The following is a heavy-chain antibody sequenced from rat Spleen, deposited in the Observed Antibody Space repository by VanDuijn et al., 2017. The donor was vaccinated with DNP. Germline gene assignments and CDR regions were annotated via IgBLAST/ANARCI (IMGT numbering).Heavy chain of an antibody. J-gene: IGHJ1*01. CDR1: GFSLSSYT. V-gene: IGHV2-15*01. CDR2: IWRGGST. CDR3: ARSQFMYTTDGGYFDF. D-gene: IGHD1-6*01. Sequence: QVQLKESGPDLVQPSQTLSLTCTVSGFSLSSYTVSWVRQPPAKGLEWIAAIWRGGSTDYNSARKSRLSVSRDTSKSQVLLKMNSLQTEDTAMYFCARSQFMYTTDGGYFDFWGPGTMVTVSS.